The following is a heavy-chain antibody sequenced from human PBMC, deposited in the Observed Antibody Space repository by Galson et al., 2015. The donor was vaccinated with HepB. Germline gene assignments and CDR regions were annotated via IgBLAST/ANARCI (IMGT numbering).Heavy chain of an antibody. CDR2: INAGNGNT. J-gene: IGHJ4*02. CDR1: GYTFTSYA. D-gene: IGHD2-21*01. Sequence: SVKVSCKASGYTFTSYAMHWVRQAPGQRLEWMGWINAGNGNTKYSQKFQGRVTITRDTSASTAYMELSSLRSEDTAVYYCARDLHIVVVIATPFPGPYWGQGTLVTVSS. CDR3: ARDLHIVVVIATPFPGPY. V-gene: IGHV1-3*01.